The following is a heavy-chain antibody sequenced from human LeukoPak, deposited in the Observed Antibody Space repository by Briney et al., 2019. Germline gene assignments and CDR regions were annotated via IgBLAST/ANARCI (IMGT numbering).Heavy chain of an antibody. D-gene: IGHD3-3*01. V-gene: IGHV3-74*01. CDR2: INSDGSST. CDR1: GFTFSSYW. J-gene: IGHJ4*02. CDR3: ARYTYYDFWGGYYREYYFDY. Sequence: GGSLRLSCAASGFTFSSYWMHWVRQAPGKGLVWVSRINSDGSSTSYADSVKGRFTISRDNAKNTLYLQMNSLRAEDTAVYYCARYTYYDFWGGYYREYYFDYWGQGTLVTVSS.